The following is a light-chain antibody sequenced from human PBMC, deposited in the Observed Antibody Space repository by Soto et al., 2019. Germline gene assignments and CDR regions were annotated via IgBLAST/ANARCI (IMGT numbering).Light chain of an antibody. Sequence: DIQMTQSPSSVSASVGDRVTITCRTSQDISEYLLWFQQRPGKAPKLLISGAFALQSGVPTKISGSGSGTVFTLTINSLQLGDFATYYCQQAKTYPRTFGPG. V-gene: IGKV1-12*01. CDR2: GAF. CDR1: QDISEY. CDR3: QQAKTYPRT. J-gene: IGKJ3*01.